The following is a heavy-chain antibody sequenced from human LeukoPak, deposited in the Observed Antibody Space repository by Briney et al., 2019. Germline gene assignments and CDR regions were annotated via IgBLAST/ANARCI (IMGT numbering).Heavy chain of an antibody. Sequence: SETLSLTCTVSGGSISSYYWSWIRQPAGKGLEWIGRIYTSGSTNYSPSLKSRVTMSVDTSKNQFSLKLSSVTAADTAVYYCARERVNHYDSSGYANWFDPWGQGTLVTVSS. CDR2: IYTSGST. V-gene: IGHV4-4*07. D-gene: IGHD3-22*01. CDR3: ARERVNHYDSSGYANWFDP. J-gene: IGHJ5*02. CDR1: GGSISSYY.